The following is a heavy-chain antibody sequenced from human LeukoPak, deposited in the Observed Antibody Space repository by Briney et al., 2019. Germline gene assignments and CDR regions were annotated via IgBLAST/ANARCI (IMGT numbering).Heavy chain of an antibody. D-gene: IGHD3-10*01. J-gene: IGHJ6*03. CDR1: GGTFSSYA. CDR3: ARDLIPYGSGSYYNGYYYYMDV. Sequence: PVKVSCKASGGTFSSYAISWVRQAPGQGLEWMGGIIPIFGTANYAQKFQGRVTITADESTSTAYMELSSLRSEDTAVYYCARDLIPYGSGSYYNGYYYYMDVWGKGTTVTISS. V-gene: IGHV1-69*01. CDR2: IIPIFGTA.